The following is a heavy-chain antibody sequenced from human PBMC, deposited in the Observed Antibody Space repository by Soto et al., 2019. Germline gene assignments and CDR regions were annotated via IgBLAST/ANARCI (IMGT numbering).Heavy chain of an antibody. CDR3: ARISSSSCTDY. J-gene: IGHJ4*02. Sequence: SLRVSCSAYGFTFNTYAMNWVRQAPGKGLEWVSAISAGGAGTYYADSVKGRFTISRDNSKNTLSLQMNSLRAEDTAIFYCARISSSSCTDYWGQGTLVTVSS. D-gene: IGHD6-13*01. V-gene: IGHV3-23*01. CDR2: ISAGGAGT. CDR1: GFTFNTYA.